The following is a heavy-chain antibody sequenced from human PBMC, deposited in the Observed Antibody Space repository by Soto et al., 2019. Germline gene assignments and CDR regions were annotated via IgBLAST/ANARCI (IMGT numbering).Heavy chain of an antibody. CDR2: ISANNGNT. J-gene: IGHJ4*02. CDR1: GYTFTSYG. V-gene: IGHV1-18*01. D-gene: IGHD5-18*01. CDR3: ARGLEVIQLWLDYYFDY. Sequence: ASVKVSCKASGYTFTSYGINWVRQAPGQGLEWMGWISANNGNTHYAQKLQGRVTMTTDTSTSTAYMELRSLRSAADTAVYYCARGLEVIQLWLDYYFDYWGQGTLVTVSS.